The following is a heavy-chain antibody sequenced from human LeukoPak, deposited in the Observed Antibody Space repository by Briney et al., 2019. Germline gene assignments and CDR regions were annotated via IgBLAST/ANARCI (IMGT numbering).Heavy chain of an antibody. CDR3: ARNLDSYGTYYFDY. Sequence: AAVKVSCKASGYIFTSYGISWVRQAPGQGLEWMGWISAYNGNTNYAQKLQGRVTMTTDTSTSTAYMELRSLRSDDTAVYYCARNLDSYGTYYFDYRGQGTLVTVSS. D-gene: IGHD5-18*01. V-gene: IGHV1-18*01. CDR2: ISAYNGNT. J-gene: IGHJ4*02. CDR1: GYIFTSYG.